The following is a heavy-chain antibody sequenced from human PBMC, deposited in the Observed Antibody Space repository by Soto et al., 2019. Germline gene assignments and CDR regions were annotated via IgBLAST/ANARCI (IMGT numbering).Heavy chain of an antibody. D-gene: IGHD2-21*02. CDR1: GGSFSGYY. CDR3: ANLDPTIVVVTATDY. J-gene: IGHJ4*02. CDR2: INHSGST. V-gene: IGHV4-34*01. Sequence: LSLTCAGYGGSFSGYYWSWMRRPPGKGLEWIGEINHSGSTNYNPSLKSRVTISVDTSKNQFSLKLSSVTAADTAVYYCANLDPTIVVVTATDYRCQAPLITV.